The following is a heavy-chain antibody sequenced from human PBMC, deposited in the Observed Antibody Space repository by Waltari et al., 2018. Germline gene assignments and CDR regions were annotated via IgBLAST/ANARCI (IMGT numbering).Heavy chain of an antibody. J-gene: IGHJ3*02. CDR1: GYTFTTYG. Sequence: QVQLVQSGAEVKKPGASVRVSCKASGYTFTTYGINWVRQAPGQGLEWMGWITTYNGNTNFAQKFQGRRTVTTDTSTTTAYRELRSLRSDDTAMYYCARVVVSQYDYILRPDAFDIWGQGTMVTVSS. CDR3: ARVVVSQYDYILRPDAFDI. CDR2: ITTYNGNT. V-gene: IGHV1-18*01. D-gene: IGHD3-16*01.